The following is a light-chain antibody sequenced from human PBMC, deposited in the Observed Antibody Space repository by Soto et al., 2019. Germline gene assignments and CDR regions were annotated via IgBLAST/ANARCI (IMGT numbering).Light chain of an antibody. CDR3: LHDGTSTPYT. Sequence: EIVLTQSPGTLSLSPGERATLSCRASQSVTSYYLGWYQQKPGQPPRLLIYGASNRATGIPDRFSGSGSGTDFTLTISGLEPEDFGVYFCLHDGTSTPYTFGRGTKVEIK. V-gene: IGKV3-20*01. J-gene: IGKJ2*01. CDR2: GAS. CDR1: QSVTSYY.